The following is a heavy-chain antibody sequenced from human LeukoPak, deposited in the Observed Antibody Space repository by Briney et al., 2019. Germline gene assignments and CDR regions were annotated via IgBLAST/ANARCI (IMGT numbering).Heavy chain of an antibody. D-gene: IGHD6-13*01. J-gene: IGHJ4*02. Sequence: HGESLKISCKGSGYRFTSYWIGWVRQMPGKGLEWMGIIYPGDSDTRYSPSFQGQVSISADKSFSTAYLQWSSLKASDTAIYYCASSKSSSWYPFYFDYWGQGTLVTVSS. CDR3: ASSKSSSWYPFYFDY. CDR2: IYPGDSDT. V-gene: IGHV5-51*01. CDR1: GYRFTSYW.